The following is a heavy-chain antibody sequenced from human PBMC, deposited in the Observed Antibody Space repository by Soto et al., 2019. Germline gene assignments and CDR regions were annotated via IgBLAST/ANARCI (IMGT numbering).Heavy chain of an antibody. CDR3: GREVGGGVGTGGSLGN. CDR1: GFTVSSNY. CDR2: IYSGGST. V-gene: IGHV3-66*01. J-gene: IGHJ4*01. D-gene: IGHD1-1*01. Sequence: PGGSLRLSCAASGFTVSSNYMSWVRQAPGKGLEWVSVIYSGGSTYYADSEKGRFTISRDNAKDTLYLQMDSLGAGDTAVYYCGREVGGGVGTGGSLGNWGHGTLVTVSS.